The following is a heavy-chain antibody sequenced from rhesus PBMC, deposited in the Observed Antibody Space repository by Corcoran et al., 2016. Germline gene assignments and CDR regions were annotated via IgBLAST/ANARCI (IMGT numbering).Heavy chain of an antibody. J-gene: IGHJ4*01. CDR1: GGPITSGYPY. D-gene: IGHD3-3*01. CDR2: IYGNGGST. V-gene: IGHV4S12*01. Sequence: QVQLQESGPGVVKPSETLALTCVVSGGPITSGYPYWSWLRPPPGRGLVWIGGIYGNGGSTDYNPSLKSRVTISADTSKNQFFLKLNSVTAADTAVYYCARGPQFGFDYWGQGILVTVSS. CDR3: ARGPQFGFDY.